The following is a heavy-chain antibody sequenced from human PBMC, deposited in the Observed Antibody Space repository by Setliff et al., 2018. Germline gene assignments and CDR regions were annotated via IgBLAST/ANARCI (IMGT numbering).Heavy chain of an antibody. Sequence: ASVKVSCKASGYSFSTYAMHWVRQAPGQRLEWMGWINGGNGNTKYSQKFQGRITITRDTSASTAYMEMSSLRSEDTAVYYCARELLFGGAIFDYRGQGTLVTVSS. CDR1: GYSFSTYA. V-gene: IGHV1-3*01. D-gene: IGHD3-3*01. CDR3: ARELLFGGAIFDY. CDR2: INGGNGNT. J-gene: IGHJ4*02.